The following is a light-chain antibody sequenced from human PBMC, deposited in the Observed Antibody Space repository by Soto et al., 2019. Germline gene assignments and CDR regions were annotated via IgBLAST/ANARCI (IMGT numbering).Light chain of an antibody. CDR2: GVS. CDR1: QSVRTY. Sequence: DIQMTQSPSSLSASIGDRVTITCRASQSVRTYLNWYQQKPGKAPTLLIYGVSTLHSGVPSRFSGSGSGTDFTLTISSLHPEDFATYYCQQNYINPRTFGPGTKV. V-gene: IGKV1-39*01. CDR3: QQNYINPRT. J-gene: IGKJ1*01.